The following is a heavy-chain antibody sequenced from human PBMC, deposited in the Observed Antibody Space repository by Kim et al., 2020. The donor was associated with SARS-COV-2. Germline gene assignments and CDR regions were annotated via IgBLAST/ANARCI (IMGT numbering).Heavy chain of an antibody. D-gene: IGHD6-13*01. J-gene: IGHJ6*02. V-gene: IGHV1-3*01. CDR2: INAGNGNT. CDR3: ARDLGYSSSWGYYYYYGMDV. Sequence: ASVKVSCKASGYTFTSYAMHWVRQAPGQRLEWMGWINAGNGNTKYSQKFQGRVTITRDTSASTAYMELSSLRSEDTAVYYCARDLGYSSSWGYYYYYGMDVWGQGTTVTVSS. CDR1: GYTFTSYA.